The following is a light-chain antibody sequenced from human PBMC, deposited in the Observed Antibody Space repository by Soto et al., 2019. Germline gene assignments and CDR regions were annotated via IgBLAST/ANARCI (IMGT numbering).Light chain of an antibody. V-gene: IGLV1-40*01. CDR2: GNT. Sequence: QSVLTQPPSVSGAPGQRVTISCTGSSSNIGAGYDVHWYHQLPGTAPKLLIFGNTNRPSGVPDRFSGSKSGTSASLVINGLQADDEANYYCHSYDSTLSASIFGGGTKLTVL. CDR1: SSNIGAGYD. J-gene: IGLJ2*01. CDR3: HSYDSTLSASI.